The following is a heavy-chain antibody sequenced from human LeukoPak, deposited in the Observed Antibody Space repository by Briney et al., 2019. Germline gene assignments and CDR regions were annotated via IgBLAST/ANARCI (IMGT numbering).Heavy chain of an antibody. CDR2: IYYSGST. D-gene: IGHD2-8*01. V-gene: IGHV4-59*01. CDR3: ARDLDEWGWPRAFDI. CDR1: GGSISSYY. J-gene: IGHJ3*02. Sequence: SETLSLTCTVSGGSISSYYWNWIRQPPGKGLEWIGCIYYSGSTNYNPSLKSRVTISVDTSKNQFSLKLSSVTAADTAVYYCARDLDEWGWPRAFDIWGQGTMVTVSS.